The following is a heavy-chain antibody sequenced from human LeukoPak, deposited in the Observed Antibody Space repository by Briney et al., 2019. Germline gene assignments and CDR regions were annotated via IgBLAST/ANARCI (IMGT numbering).Heavy chain of an antibody. CDR3: ARYLENFDWLLFAAFDI. CDR2: ISAYNGNT. Sequence: ASVKVSCKASGYTFTSYGISWVRQAPGQGLEWMGWISAYNGNTNYAQKLQGRVTMTTDTSTSTAYMELRSLRSDDTAVYYCARYLENFDWLLFAAFDIWGQGTMVTVSS. V-gene: IGHV1-18*01. J-gene: IGHJ3*02. D-gene: IGHD3-9*01. CDR1: GYTFTSYG.